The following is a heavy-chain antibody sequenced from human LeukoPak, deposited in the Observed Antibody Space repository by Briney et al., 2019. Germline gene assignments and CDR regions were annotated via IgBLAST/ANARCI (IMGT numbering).Heavy chain of an antibody. V-gene: IGHV1-2*02. Sequence: ASVKVSCKASGYTFTGYYMHWVRQAPGQGLEWMGWINPNSGGTNYAQKFQGRVTMTRDTSISTAYMELSRLRSDDTAVYYCARVGRYCSSTSCYTVGLEADYWGQGTLVTVSS. CDR2: INPNSGGT. CDR1: GYTFTGYY. J-gene: IGHJ4*02. CDR3: ARVGRYCSSTSCYTVGLEADY. D-gene: IGHD2-2*02.